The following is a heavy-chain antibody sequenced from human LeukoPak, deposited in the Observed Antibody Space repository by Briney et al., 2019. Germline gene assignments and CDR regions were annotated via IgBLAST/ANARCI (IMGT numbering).Heavy chain of an antibody. V-gene: IGHV3-30*18. CDR2: ISTDGSIR. D-gene: IGHD2-8*02. CDR3: AKDRGTGWHTHF. J-gene: IGHJ4*02. CDR1: GFSFSNYG. Sequence: PGRSLRLSCAASGFSFSNYGMQCVRQAPGKGLEWVALISTDGSIRYYADSVQGRFTISRDNSENTLSLQMNSLRAEDTAVYFCAKDRGTGWHTHFWGQGILVTVSS.